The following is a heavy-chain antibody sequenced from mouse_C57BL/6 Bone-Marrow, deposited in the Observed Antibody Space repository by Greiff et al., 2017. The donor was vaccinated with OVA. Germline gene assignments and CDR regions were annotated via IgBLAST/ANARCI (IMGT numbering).Heavy chain of an antibody. V-gene: IGHV5-9-1*02. CDR1: GFTFSSYA. Sequence: EVQGVESGEGLVKPGGSLKLSCAASGFTFSSYAMSWVRQTPEKRLEWVAYISSGGDYIYYADTVKGRFTISRDNARNTLYLQMSSLKSEDTAMYYCTREGNWDYAMDYWGQGTSVTVSS. CDR3: TREGNWDYAMDY. D-gene: IGHD4-1*01. J-gene: IGHJ4*01. CDR2: ISSGGDYI.